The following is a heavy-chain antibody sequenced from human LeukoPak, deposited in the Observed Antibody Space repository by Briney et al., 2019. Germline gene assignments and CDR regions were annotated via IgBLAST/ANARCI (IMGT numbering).Heavy chain of an antibody. CDR2: INSDGSST. V-gene: IGHV3-74*01. J-gene: IGHJ4*02. Sequence: GSLILSCTASGFTFSTHSMHWVRQAPGKGPVWVSRINSDGSSTRYADSVTGRFTISRDNAKNTLYLQMNSLRAEDTAVYYCAKVLGGPWPGIDYWGQGTVVTVSS. CDR3: AKVLGGPWPGIDY. D-gene: IGHD2-15*01. CDR1: GFTFSTHS.